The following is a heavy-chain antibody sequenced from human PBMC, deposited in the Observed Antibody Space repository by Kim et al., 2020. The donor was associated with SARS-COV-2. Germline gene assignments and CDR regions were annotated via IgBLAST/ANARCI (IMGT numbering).Heavy chain of an antibody. CDR2: IDPSDSYT. D-gene: IGHD3-10*01. J-gene: IGHJ3*02. Sequence: GESLKISCKGSGYSFTSYWISWVRQMPVKGLEWMVRIDPSDSYTNYSPSFQGHVTISADKSSSPAYLQWSSLKASDTAMYYCARHRGSGSYIAFDICGQGTMVTVSS. CDR3: ARHRGSGSYIAFDI. CDR1: GYSFTSYW. V-gene: IGHV5-10-1*01.